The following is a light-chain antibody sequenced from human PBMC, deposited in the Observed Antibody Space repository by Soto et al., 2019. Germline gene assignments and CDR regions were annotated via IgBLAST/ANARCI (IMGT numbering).Light chain of an antibody. J-gene: IGKJ1*01. CDR2: GAS. Sequence: DIQMTQSPSSLTTSVGDRVTITCRASENIRDFVNWYQQKPGKAPNLLIYGASTLQGGVPSRFSGSGSATDFTLTISSLQHEDFATYYCQQTYGIPPTFGQGTKVEIK. CDR3: QQTYGIPPT. V-gene: IGKV1-39*01. CDR1: ENIRDF.